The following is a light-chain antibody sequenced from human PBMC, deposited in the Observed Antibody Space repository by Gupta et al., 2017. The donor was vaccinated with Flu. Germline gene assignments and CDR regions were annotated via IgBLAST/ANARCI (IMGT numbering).Light chain of an antibody. CDR1: NIGSYS. Sequence: GGNNIGSYSVHWYQKKPGQAPVLVLYDDTNRPSGIPERFSGSNSGNTATLTVSRVEVGDEADYFCQMWDSATDHRTVGGGTRLAVL. J-gene: IGLJ2*01. CDR3: QMWDSATDHRT. CDR2: DDT. V-gene: IGLV3-21*02.